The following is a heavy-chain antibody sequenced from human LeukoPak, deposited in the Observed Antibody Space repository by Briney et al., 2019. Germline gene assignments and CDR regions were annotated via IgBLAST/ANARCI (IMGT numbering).Heavy chain of an antibody. CDR2: ISSSGTTI. V-gene: IGHV3-48*04. CDR3: ARGWYYYGSGSYYYYFDY. CDR1: GFTFSSYG. D-gene: IGHD3-10*01. J-gene: IGHJ4*02. Sequence: GGSLRLSCAASGFTFSSYGMHWVRQAPGRGLEWVSYISSSGTTIYYADSVKGRFTISRDNAKNSLYLQMNSLRAEDTAVYYCARGWYYYGSGSYYYYFDYWGQGTLVTVSS.